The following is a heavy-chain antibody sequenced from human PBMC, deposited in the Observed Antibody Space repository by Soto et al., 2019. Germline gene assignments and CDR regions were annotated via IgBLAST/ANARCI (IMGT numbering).Heavy chain of an antibody. CDR3: ARAITMIVVVMDEPFDY. V-gene: IGHV3-30-3*01. D-gene: IGHD3-22*01. CDR1: GFTFSSYA. Sequence: PGGSLRLSCAASGFTFSSYAMHWVRQAPGKGLEWVAVISYDGSNKYYADSVKGRFTISRDNSKNTLYLQMNSLRAEDTAVYYCARAITMIVVVMDEPFDYWGQGTLVTVSS. CDR2: ISYDGSNK. J-gene: IGHJ4*02.